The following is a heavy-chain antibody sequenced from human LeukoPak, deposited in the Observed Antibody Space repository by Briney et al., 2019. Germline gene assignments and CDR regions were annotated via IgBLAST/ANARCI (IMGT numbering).Heavy chain of an antibody. CDR2: IYYSGST. CDR3: AGLTSGSSGSSFDF. V-gene: IGHV4-59*08. Sequence: SETLSLTCTVSGGSISSYYWSWIRQPPGKGLEWIGYIYYSGSTNYNPSLKSRVTISVDTSKSQFSLKLSSVTAADTAVYYCAGLTSGSSGSSFDFWGRGTLVTVSS. J-gene: IGHJ4*02. D-gene: IGHD6-6*01. CDR1: GGSISSYY.